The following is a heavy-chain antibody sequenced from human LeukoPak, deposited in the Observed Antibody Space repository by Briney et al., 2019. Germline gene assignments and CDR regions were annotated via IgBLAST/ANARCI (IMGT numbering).Heavy chain of an antibody. V-gene: IGHV1-45*02. CDR1: GYTFTYRY. CDR2: ITPFNGNT. D-gene: IGHD6-6*01. Sequence: SVKVSCKASGYTFTYRYLHWVRQAPGQALEWMGWITPFNGNTNYAQKFQDRVTITRDRSMSTAYMELSSLRSEDTAMYYCASQTMAARPRFDPWGQGTLVTVSS. J-gene: IGHJ5*02. CDR3: ASQTMAARPRFDP.